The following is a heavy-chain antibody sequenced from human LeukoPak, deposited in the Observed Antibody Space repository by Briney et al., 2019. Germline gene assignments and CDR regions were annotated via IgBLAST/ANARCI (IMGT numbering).Heavy chain of an antibody. J-gene: IGHJ4*02. D-gene: IGHD1-26*01. V-gene: IGHV1-2*02. CDR3: ARDTSSGSYSYFDY. CDR2: INPNSGGT. Sequence: ASVKVSCKASGYTFTGYYMHWVRQAPGQGLEWMGWINPNSGGTNYAQKFQGRVTMTRDTSIGTAYMELSRLRSDDTAVYYCARDTSSGSYSYFDYWGQGTLVTVSS. CDR1: GYTFTGYY.